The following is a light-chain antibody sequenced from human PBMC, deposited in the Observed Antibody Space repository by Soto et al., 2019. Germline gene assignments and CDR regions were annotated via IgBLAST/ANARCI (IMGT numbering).Light chain of an antibody. CDR3: QQYGSSIQT. CDR1: QSVGSNY. Sequence: EIVLTQFPGTLSLSPGVRATLSCRASQSVGSNYLAWYQQRPGQPPNLLIFGASHRAPDIPDRFSGSGSGTDFTLTISRLEPEDFAVYYCQQYGSSIQTFGQGTKVEIK. J-gene: IGKJ1*01. V-gene: IGKV3-20*01. CDR2: GAS.